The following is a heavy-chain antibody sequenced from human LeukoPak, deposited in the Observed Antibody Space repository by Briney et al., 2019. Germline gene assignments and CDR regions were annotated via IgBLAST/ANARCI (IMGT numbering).Heavy chain of an antibody. D-gene: IGHD2-21*02. CDR1: GFSFSSYA. V-gene: IGHV3-64D*09. J-gene: IGHJ6*02. CDR2: ISTTEVPA. CDR3: VKALGDSLYYGMDV. Sequence: GGSLRLSCSASGFSFSSYAMHWVRQAPGKGLEHVSGISTTEVPAHYADSVKGRFTISRDNSKNTLFLQMSSLRAGDTAVYYCVKALGDSLYYGMDVWGQGTTVIVSS.